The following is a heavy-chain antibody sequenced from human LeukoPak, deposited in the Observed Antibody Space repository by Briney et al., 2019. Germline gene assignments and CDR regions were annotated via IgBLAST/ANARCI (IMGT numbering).Heavy chain of an antibody. Sequence: SETLSLTCTVSGFSISSSYYWGWIRQPPGKGLEWLGSINHSGNTYYNPSLKSRVTMSVDTSKNQFFVNLYPVTAADTSVYSCARGSYSYGNAFDYWGQGTLVTVSS. J-gene: IGHJ4*02. CDR2: INHSGNT. CDR1: GFSISSSYY. D-gene: IGHD5-18*01. CDR3: ARGSYSYGNAFDY. V-gene: IGHV4-38-2*02.